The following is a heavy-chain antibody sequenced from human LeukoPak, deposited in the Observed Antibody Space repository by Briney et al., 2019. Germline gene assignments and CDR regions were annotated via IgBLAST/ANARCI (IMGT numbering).Heavy chain of an antibody. V-gene: IGHV3-23*01. D-gene: IGHD2-15*01. CDR3: AKQRSEVVVAATNY. Sequence: GGSLRLSCAASGYTFSSYAMTRVRQAPEEGLEWVSSITGGGDTTYYADSVRGRFTISRDNSKNTLSLQTNSLRAEDTAVYYCAKQRSEVVVAATNYWGQGTLVTVSS. J-gene: IGHJ4*02. CDR2: ITGGGDTT. CDR1: GYTFSSYA.